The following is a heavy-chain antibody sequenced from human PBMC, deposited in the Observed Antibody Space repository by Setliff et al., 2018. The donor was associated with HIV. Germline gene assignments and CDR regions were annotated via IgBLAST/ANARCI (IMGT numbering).Heavy chain of an antibody. CDR1: GFTFSSYS. CDR2: ISSSSSYI. Sequence: GGSLRLSCAASGFTFSSYSMNWVRQAPGKGLEWVSSISSSSSYIYYADSVKGRFTISRDNAKKSLYLQMNSLRAEDTAVYYCARDGGGGLRDYYYYMDVWGKGTTVTVSS. D-gene: IGHD4-17*01. V-gene: IGHV3-21*01. CDR3: ARDGGGGLRDYYYYMDV. J-gene: IGHJ6*03.